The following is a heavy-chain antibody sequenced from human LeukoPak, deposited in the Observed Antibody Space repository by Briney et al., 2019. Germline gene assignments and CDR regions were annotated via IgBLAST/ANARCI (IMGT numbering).Heavy chain of an antibody. V-gene: IGHV4-34*01. Sequence: SETLSLTCAVYGGSFSGYYWSWIRQPPGKGLEWIGEVNHSGSTNYNPSLKSRVTISVDTSKNQFSLKLSSVTAADTAVYYCARIIMITFGGVNRAIDIWGQGTMVTVSS. CDR2: VNHSGST. D-gene: IGHD3-16*01. CDR1: GGSFSGYY. CDR3: ARIIMITFGGVNRAIDI. J-gene: IGHJ3*02.